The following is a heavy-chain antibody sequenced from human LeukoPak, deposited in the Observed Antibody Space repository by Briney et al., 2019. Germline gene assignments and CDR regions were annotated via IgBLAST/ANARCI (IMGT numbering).Heavy chain of an antibody. D-gene: IGHD3-22*01. CDR2: IYHSGST. Sequence: SETLSLTCAVSGGSISSGGYSWSWIRQPPGKGLEWIGYIYHSGSTYYNPSLKSRVTISVDRSKNQFSLKLSSVTAADTAVYYCARVRADYYDSSGYNNWFDPWGQGTLVTVSS. J-gene: IGHJ5*02. CDR1: GGSISSGGYS. V-gene: IGHV4-30-2*01. CDR3: ARVRADYYDSSGYNNWFDP.